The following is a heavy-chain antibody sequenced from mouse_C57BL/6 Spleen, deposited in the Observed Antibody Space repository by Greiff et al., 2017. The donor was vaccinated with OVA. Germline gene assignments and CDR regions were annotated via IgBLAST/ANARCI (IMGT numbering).Heavy chain of an antibody. V-gene: IGHV3-6*01. J-gene: IGHJ2*01. Sequence: DVQLQESGPGLVKPSQSLSLTCSVTGYSITSGYYWNWIRQFPGNKLEWMGYISYDGSNNYNPSLKNRISITRDTSKNQFFLKLNSVTTEDTATYYCARYDYDEGYYLDYWGQGTTLTVSS. CDR1: GYSITSGYY. D-gene: IGHD2-4*01. CDR2: ISYDGSN. CDR3: ARYDYDEGYYLDY.